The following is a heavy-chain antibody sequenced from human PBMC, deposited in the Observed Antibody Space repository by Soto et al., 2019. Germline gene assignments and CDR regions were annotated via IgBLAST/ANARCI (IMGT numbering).Heavy chain of an antibody. CDR2: IYPSDSDT. CDR3: ARGGVSTRIFDY. J-gene: IGHJ4*02. CDR1: GYNFAGYW. V-gene: IGHV5-51*01. Sequence: PGESLKISCKGSGYNFAGYWIAWVRQMPGKGLELMGIIYPSDSDTRYRPSFQDQVTISADKSISSAYLQWSSLRASDTAMYYCARGGVSTRIFDYWGQGTPVTVSS. D-gene: IGHD3-3*01.